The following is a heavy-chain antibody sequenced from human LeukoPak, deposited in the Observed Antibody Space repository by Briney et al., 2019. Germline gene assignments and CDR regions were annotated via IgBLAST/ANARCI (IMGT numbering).Heavy chain of an antibody. CDR1: GFTFSSYW. Sequence: GGSLRLSCAASGFTFSSYWMHWVRQAPGKGLVWVSRIKSDGSTNYADSVKGRFTISRDNAKNTVSLQMNSLRAEDTGVYFCARAPSEIGGYYPEYLRHWGQGTLVTVSS. V-gene: IGHV3-74*01. CDR2: IKSDGST. J-gene: IGHJ1*01. D-gene: IGHD3-22*01. CDR3: ARAPSEIGGYYPEYLRH.